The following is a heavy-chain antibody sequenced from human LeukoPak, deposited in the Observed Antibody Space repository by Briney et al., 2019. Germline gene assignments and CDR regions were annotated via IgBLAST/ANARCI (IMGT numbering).Heavy chain of an antibody. V-gene: IGHV3-23*01. J-gene: IGHJ4*02. D-gene: IGHD3-10*01. CDR2: ISGSGGST. CDR3: AKDLGNYYDSGDY. Sequence: GGSLRLSCAASGFTFSSYAMSWVRQAPGRGLEWVSAISGSGGSTYYADSVKGRFTISRDNSKNTLYLQMNSLRAEDTAVYYCAKDLGNYYDSGDYWGQGTLVTVSS. CDR1: GFTFSSYA.